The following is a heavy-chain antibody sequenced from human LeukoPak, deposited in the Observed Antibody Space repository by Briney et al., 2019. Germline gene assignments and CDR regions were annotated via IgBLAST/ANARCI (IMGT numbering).Heavy chain of an antibody. J-gene: IGHJ3*02. D-gene: IGHD1-26*01. CDR2: IYTSGST. CDR1: GGSISSGSYY. V-gene: IGHV4-61*02. CDR3: ARRAIVGAENAFDI. Sequence: SQTLSLTCTVSGGSISSGSYYWSWIRQPAGKGLEWIGRIYTSGSTNYNPSLKSQVTISVDTSKNQFSLKLSSVTAADTAVYYCARRAIVGAENAFDIWGQGTMVTVSS.